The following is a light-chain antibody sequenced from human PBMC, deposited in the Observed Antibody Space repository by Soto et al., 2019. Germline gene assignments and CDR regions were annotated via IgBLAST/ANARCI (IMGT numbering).Light chain of an antibody. V-gene: IGKV3-20*01. CDR1: QSVSRY. CDR2: GAS. Sequence: EIVLTQAPGTLSLSPGERATLSCRASQSVSRYLTWYQQKPGQAPRLLIYGASTRATGIPDNFSGSGSGTDFTLTISRLEPEDFAVYYCQQYGTSPVTFGQGTRLEIK. CDR3: QQYGTSPVT. J-gene: IGKJ5*01.